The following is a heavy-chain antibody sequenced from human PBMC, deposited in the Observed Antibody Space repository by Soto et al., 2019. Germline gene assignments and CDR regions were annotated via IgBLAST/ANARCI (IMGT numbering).Heavy chain of an antibody. CDR3: VRHEVAVSGAYNMDV. Sequence: SETLSLTCTVSPDSITSSGYYWGWIRQTPGKGLEWIGSIYYNGTTYYNPSLKSRFFISVDTSKDQFSLRLKSVTVADTATFYCVRHEVAVSGAYNMDVWGRGTTVTVSS. D-gene: IGHD3-22*01. J-gene: IGHJ6*02. CDR2: IYYNGTT. CDR1: PDSITSSGYY. V-gene: IGHV4-39*01.